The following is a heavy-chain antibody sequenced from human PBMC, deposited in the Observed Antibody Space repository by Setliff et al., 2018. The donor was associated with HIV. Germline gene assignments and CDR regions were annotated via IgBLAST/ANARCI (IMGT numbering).Heavy chain of an antibody. D-gene: IGHD6-19*01. CDR1: GFTFSSYG. CDR2: IRYDGSNK. CDR3: TKDHLSGWASDC. V-gene: IGHV3-30*02. Sequence: LRLSCAASGFTFSSYGMHWVRQAPGKRLEWVAFIRYDGSNKYYADSVKGRFTISRDNAKNSLYLQMDSLRVEDTAMYYCTKDHLSGWASDCWGQGTLVTVSS. J-gene: IGHJ4*02.